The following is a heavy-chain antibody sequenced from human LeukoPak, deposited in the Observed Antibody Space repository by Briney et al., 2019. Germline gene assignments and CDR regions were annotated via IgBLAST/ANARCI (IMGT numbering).Heavy chain of an antibody. D-gene: IGHD5-18*01. V-gene: IGHV3-23*01. CDR2: ISGSGGST. CDR1: GSTATSYA. J-gene: IGHJ4*02. Sequence: PGGSLRLSCAASGSTATSYAMSWVRKAPGKGLEWVSTISGSGGSTYYADSVKVPFTISRDNSKNTLYLQMNSPGAEDVAVYYCAKALRDQYSSPHWGQGTLVTVSS. CDR3: AKALRDQYSSPH.